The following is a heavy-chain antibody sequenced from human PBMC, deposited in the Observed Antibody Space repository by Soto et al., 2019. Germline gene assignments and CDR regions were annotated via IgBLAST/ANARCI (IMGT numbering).Heavy chain of an antibody. D-gene: IGHD6-19*01. CDR3: ARFLPSSGWYVAGNDAFDI. CDR2: INAGNGNT. J-gene: IGHJ3*02. Sequence: QVPLVQSGAEVKKPGASVKVSCKASGYTFTSYAMHWVRQAPGQRLEWMGWINAGNGNTKYSQKFQGRVTITRDTSASTAYMEVSSLRSEDTAVYYCARFLPSSGWYVAGNDAFDIWGQGTMVTVSS. CDR1: GYTFTSYA. V-gene: IGHV1-3*01.